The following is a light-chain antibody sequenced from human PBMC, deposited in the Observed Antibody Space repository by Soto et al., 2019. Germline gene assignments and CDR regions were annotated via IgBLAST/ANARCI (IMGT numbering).Light chain of an antibody. CDR1: QSINSW. CDR2: KAS. J-gene: IGKJ5*01. V-gene: IGKV1-5*03. Sequence: DIQMTQSTSTLSASVGDRATITYRASQSINSWLAWYQQKPGKAPKLLIYKASSLESGVPSRFSGSGSGTEYTLTISSLQPDDFATYYCQQYNNYSPSTFGQGTRLEIK. CDR3: QQYNNYSPST.